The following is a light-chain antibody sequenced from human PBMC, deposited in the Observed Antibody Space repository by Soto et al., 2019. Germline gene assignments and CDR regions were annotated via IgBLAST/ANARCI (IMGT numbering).Light chain of an antibody. CDR3: SSSTNNGAPV. CDR1: NSDVGGYNY. J-gene: IGLJ1*01. Sequence: QSVLTQPASVSGSPGQSITIFCTGTNSDVGGYNYVSWYHQHPGKAPKLIIYGVTNRPSGVSDRFYGSKSGYTASLTISGLRAEDEADYYFSSSTNNGAPVFGHGTQV. CDR2: GVT. V-gene: IGLV2-14*01.